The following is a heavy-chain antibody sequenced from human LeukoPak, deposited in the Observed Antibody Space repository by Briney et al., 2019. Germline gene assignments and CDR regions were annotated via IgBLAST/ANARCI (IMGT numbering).Heavy chain of an antibody. V-gene: IGHV1-8*02. J-gene: IGHJ5*02. Sequence: ASLTVSCTATGYTFTSYDVNCFRQSTRQGPEWMRWMNPNSGNTGYVHNFQGRVTMTRTTSISTAYMELSSLRSEDTAVDYCAKSNSFAPGGQGTLVTVSS. CDR3: AKSNSFAP. CDR1: GYTFTSYD. CDR2: MNPNSGNT.